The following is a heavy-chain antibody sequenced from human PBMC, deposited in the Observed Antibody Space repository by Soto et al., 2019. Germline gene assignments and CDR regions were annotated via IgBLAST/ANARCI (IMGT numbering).Heavy chain of an antibody. CDR2: IYSGGST. D-gene: IGHD3-22*01. V-gene: IGHV3-66*01. J-gene: IGHJ5*02. CDR1: GFTVSSNY. CDR3: ARMADSSGYSGWFDP. Sequence: EVQLVESGRGLVQPGGSLRLSCAASGFTVSSNYMSWDRQAPGKGLEWVSVIYSGGSTYYADSVKGRFTISRDNSKNTLYLQMNSLRAEDTAVYYCARMADSSGYSGWFDPWGQVTLATVSS.